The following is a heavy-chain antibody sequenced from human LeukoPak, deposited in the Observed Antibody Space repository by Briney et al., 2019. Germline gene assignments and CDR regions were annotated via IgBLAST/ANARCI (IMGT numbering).Heavy chain of an antibody. CDR1: GFTFSSYA. J-gene: IGHJ3*02. CDR2: ISSSSSYI. V-gene: IGHV3-21*01. CDR3: ARDCSSTSCQGGAFDI. Sequence: GGSLRLSCAASGFTFSSYAMHWVRQAPGKGLEWVSSISSSSSYIYYADSVKGRFTISRDNAKNSLYLQMNSLRAEDTAVYYCARDCSSTSCQGGAFDIWGQGTMVTVSS. D-gene: IGHD2-2*01.